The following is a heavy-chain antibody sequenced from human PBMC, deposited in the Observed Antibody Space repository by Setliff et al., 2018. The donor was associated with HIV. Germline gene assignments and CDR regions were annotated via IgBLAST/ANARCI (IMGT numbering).Heavy chain of an antibody. Sequence: ASVKVSCKASGYSFTGYYIHWMRQAPGQGPEWLGWINPNSGGTNYAQKFQGRVTMTRDTSISTASMDLRSLRPDDTAFYYCARGGQNALRYFDWLPEGEYFHHWGQGTLVTVSS. J-gene: IGHJ1*01. CDR2: INPNSGGT. CDR1: GYSFTGYY. V-gene: IGHV1-2*02. CDR3: ARGGQNALRYFDWLPEGEYFHH. D-gene: IGHD3-9*01.